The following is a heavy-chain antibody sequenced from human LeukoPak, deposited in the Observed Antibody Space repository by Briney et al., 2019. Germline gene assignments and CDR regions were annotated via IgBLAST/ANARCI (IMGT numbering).Heavy chain of an antibody. Sequence: ASVKVSCKASGYTFTGYYMHWVRQAPGQGLEWMGWINANTGGTNYAQKFQGKFTMTRDTSITTVYMELSRLAFDDTAVYFCARIGYSSTFDYWGQGTLVTVSS. V-gene: IGHV1-2*02. D-gene: IGHD6-13*01. CDR2: INANTGGT. CDR3: ARIGYSSTFDY. J-gene: IGHJ4*02. CDR1: GYTFTGYY.